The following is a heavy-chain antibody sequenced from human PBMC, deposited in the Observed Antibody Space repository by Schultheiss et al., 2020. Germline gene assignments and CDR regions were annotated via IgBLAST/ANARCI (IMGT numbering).Heavy chain of an antibody. CDR3: ARVHIVVVTDPTVDYCDY. V-gene: IGHV4-30-4*01. CDR2: IYYSGST. Sequence: SETLSLTCTVSGGSISSGDYYWSWIRQPPGKGLEWIGYIYYSGSTYYNPSLKSRVTISVDTSKNQFSLKLSSVTAADTAVYYCARVHIVVVTDPTVDYCDYWGQGTLGTVSS. J-gene: IGHJ4*02. CDR1: GGSISSGDYY. D-gene: IGHD2-21*02.